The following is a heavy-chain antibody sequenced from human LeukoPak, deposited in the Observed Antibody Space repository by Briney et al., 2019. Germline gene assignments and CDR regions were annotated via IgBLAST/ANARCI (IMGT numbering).Heavy chain of an antibody. D-gene: IGHD5-18*01. CDR3: ARVNSWYSYGYEDY. CDR1: GFTFSSYS. Sequence: GGSLRLSCAASGFTFSSYSMNWVRQAPGKGLEWVSSISSSSSYIYYADSVKGRFTISRDNAKNSLYLQMNSLRAEDTAVYYCARVNSWYSYGYEDYWGQGTLVTASS. CDR2: ISSSSSYI. V-gene: IGHV3-21*01. J-gene: IGHJ4*02.